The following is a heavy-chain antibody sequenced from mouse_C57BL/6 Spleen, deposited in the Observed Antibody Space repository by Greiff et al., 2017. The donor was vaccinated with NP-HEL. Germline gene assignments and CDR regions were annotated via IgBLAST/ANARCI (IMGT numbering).Heavy chain of an antibody. D-gene: IGHD3-2*02. J-gene: IGHJ2*01. CDR1: GFTFSDYG. CDR3: ARETAQASDY. V-gene: IGHV5-17*01. CDR2: ISSGSSTI. Sequence: EVKVVESGGGLVKPGGSLKLSCAASGFTFSDYGMHWVRQAPEKGLEWVAYISSGSSTIYYADTVKGRFTISRDNAKNTLFLQMTSLRSEDTAMYYCARETAQASDYWGQGTTLTVSS.